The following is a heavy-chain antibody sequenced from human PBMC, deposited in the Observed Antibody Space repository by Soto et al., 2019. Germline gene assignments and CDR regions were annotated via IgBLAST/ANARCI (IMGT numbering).Heavy chain of an antibody. Sequence: PGGSLRLSCAASGFTFSSYGMHWVRQAPGKGLEWVAVIWYDGSNKYYADSVKGRFTISRDNSKNTLYLQMNSLRAEDTAVYYCARARSLNYDILTGYSYRPSPFFDYWGQGTLVTVSS. V-gene: IGHV3-33*01. CDR3: ARARSLNYDILTGYSYRPSPFFDY. CDR2: IWYDGSNK. CDR1: GFTFSSYG. J-gene: IGHJ4*02. D-gene: IGHD3-9*01.